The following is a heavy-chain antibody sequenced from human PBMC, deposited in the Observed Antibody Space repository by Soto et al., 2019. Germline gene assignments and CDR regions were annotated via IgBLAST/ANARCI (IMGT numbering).Heavy chain of an antibody. CDR1: GGTFGSYD. V-gene: IGHV1-69*01. J-gene: IGHJ6*02. CDR2: IIPILGTA. CDR3: ARSQGSSTSLEIYYYYYYGMDV. D-gene: IGHD2-2*01. Sequence: QVQLVQSGAQVKKPGSSVKVSCKASGGTFGSYDISWVRQAPGLGLEWMGGIIPILGTANYAQKFQGRVTIAADESTSTAYMELSSLRSEDTAVYYCARSQGSSTSLEIYYYYYYGMDVWGQGTTVTVSS.